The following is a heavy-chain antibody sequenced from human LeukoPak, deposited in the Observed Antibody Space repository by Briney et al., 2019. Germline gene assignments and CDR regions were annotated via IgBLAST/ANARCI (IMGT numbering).Heavy chain of an antibody. V-gene: IGHV3-21*01. CDR1: VFIFSSYA. Sequence: GGSVRLSCASSVFIFSSYAMSWVRQAGAKGQEWVSFISSSSSNIYEAASVNGRFTISSNTAKNSQYLKMNSMRADATAVYCCARGGYYFHYWGQGTLVTVSS. CDR3: ARGGYYFHY. J-gene: IGHJ4*02. CDR2: ISSSSSNI.